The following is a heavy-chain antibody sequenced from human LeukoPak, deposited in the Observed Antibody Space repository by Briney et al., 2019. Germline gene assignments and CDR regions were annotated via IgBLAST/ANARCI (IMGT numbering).Heavy chain of an antibody. CDR1: GFTFSGTA. V-gene: IGHV3-73*01. CDR3: VKDPPTSTLANWFDP. CDR2: IRTKVNSYAT. D-gene: IGHD2-2*01. Sequence: PGGSLRLPCAASGFTFSGTAMHWVRQASGKGLEWVGRIRTKVNSYATSYAASVKGRFTISRDNSKNTLYLEMNSLRAEDTAVYYCVKDPPTSTLANWFDPWGQGTLVTVSS. J-gene: IGHJ5*02.